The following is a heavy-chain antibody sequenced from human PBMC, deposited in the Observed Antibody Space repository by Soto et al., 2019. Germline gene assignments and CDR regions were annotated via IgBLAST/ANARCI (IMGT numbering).Heavy chain of an antibody. CDR2: IRTEGDGGTT. D-gene: IGHD3-22*01. Sequence: EVQLVESGGGLVKPGGSLRLSCAASGFTFSNVWMSWVRQAPGKGLEWVGRIRTEGDGGTTYNAEPVKGRFTVSRDDSKAMMYLQMNSLKTVDTAMYYCTSYGSSAFHMWGQGTMVTVSS. CDR1: GFTFSNVW. V-gene: IGHV3-15*01. J-gene: IGHJ3*02. CDR3: TSYGSSAFHM.